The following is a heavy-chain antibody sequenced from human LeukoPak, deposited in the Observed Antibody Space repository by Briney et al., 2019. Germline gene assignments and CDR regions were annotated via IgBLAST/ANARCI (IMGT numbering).Heavy chain of an antibody. J-gene: IGHJ6*02. Sequence: GGSLRLSCAASGFTFSSYDMHWVRQATRKGLEWVSAIGTAGDPYYPGSVKGRFTISRENAKNSLYLQMNSLRAGDTAVYYCARGNYYDSSTDRYYDMDVWGQGTTVTVSS. CDR2: IGTAGDP. V-gene: IGHV3-13*05. CDR3: ARGNYYDSSTDRYYDMDV. D-gene: IGHD3-22*01. CDR1: GFTFSSYD.